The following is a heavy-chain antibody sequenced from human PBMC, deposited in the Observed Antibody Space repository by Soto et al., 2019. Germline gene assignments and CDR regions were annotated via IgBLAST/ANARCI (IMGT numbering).Heavy chain of an antibody. D-gene: IGHD3-16*01. J-gene: IGHJ6*02. CDR1: GYIFVNYG. Sequence: QVQLVQSGDEVKKPGASVKVSCKASGYIFVNYGSAWVRQAPRQGLEWMGWISPYTGNTHSASKVQGRLTMTTDTSTSTAYMDLGSLTSHYTAVYYCVMVDNYVTPTPQDVWGQGTTVTVSS. CDR2: ISPYTGNT. CDR3: VMVDNYVTPTPQDV. V-gene: IGHV1-18*01.